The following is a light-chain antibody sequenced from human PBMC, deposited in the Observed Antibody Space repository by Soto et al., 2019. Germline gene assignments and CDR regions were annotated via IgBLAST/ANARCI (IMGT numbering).Light chain of an antibody. CDR1: QSISNR. J-gene: IGKJ1*01. CDR2: DSS. CDR3: QQYNSYSGA. Sequence: DFQMTQSPSTLSASVGDRVTITCRASQSISNRLAWYQQKAGKVPKLLIYDSSSLEGRAPSRFSGSGSGTECTLTISGLQSDDVATHYCQQYNSYSGALGQGTKVDIK. V-gene: IGKV1-5*01.